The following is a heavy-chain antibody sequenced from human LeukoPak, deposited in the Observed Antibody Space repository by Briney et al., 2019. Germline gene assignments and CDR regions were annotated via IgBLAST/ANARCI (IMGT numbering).Heavy chain of an antibody. V-gene: IGHV3-30*02. CDR1: GFTFSSYG. CDR3: AKISAGVAVRGYFDY. J-gene: IGHJ4*02. D-gene: IGHD6-19*01. CDR2: IRYDGSVK. Sequence: PGGSLRLSCAASGFTFSSYGMYWVRQAPGKGLEWVAYIRYDGSVKSYADSVKGRFTISRDNSKNTLYLQMSSLRAEDTAVYYCAKISAGVAVRGYFDYWGQGTLVTVSS.